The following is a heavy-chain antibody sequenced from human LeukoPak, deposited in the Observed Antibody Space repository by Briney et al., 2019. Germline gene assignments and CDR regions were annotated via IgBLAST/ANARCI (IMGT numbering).Heavy chain of an antibody. CDR1: GASISPYY. Sequence: PSETLSLTCTVSGASISPYYWSWIRQPPGKGLEWIGYIYNSGSNNYNPSLKSRVTISLDTSKTQFSLKLSSVTAADTAVYYCARGDTMRRGVIDEIDPWGQGTLVTISS. CDR2: IYNSGSN. D-gene: IGHD3-10*01. CDR3: ARGDTMRRGVIDEIDP. J-gene: IGHJ5*02. V-gene: IGHV4-59*01.